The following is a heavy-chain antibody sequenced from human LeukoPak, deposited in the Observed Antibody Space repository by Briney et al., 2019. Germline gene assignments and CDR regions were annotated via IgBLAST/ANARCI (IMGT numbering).Heavy chain of an antibody. Sequence: PSETLSLTCTVSGGSISSYYWSWIRQPPGKGLEWIGYIYYSGSTNYNPSLKSRVTISVDTSKNQFSLKLSSVTAADTAVYYCASAPLYCSSTSCQEGYYYYYMDVWGKGTMVTVSS. J-gene: IGHJ6*03. V-gene: IGHV4-59*01. D-gene: IGHD2-2*01. CDR3: ASAPLYCSSTSCQEGYYYYYMDV. CDR1: GGSISSYY. CDR2: IYYSGST.